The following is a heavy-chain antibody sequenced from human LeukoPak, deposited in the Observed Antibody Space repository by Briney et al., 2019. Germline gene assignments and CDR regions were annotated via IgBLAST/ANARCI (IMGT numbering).Heavy chain of an antibody. V-gene: IGHV3-21*01. CDR1: GFTFSSYS. J-gene: IGHJ3*02. Sequence: GGSLRLSCAASGFTFSSYSMTWVRQAPGKGLEWVSSISSSSSYIYYADSVKGRFTISRDNAKNSLYLQMNSLRAEDTAVYYCAGSQQVVYAFDIWGQGTMVTVSS. D-gene: IGHD2-15*01. CDR2: ISSSSSYI. CDR3: AGSQQVVYAFDI.